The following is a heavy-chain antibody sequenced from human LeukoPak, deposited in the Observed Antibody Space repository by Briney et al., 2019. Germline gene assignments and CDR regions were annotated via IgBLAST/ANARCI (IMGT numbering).Heavy chain of an antibody. CDR2: IYHSGST. CDR1: GGSISSGGYS. CDR3: ARYRASYYYYYGMDV. Sequence: PSETLSLTCAVSGGSISSGGYSWSWIRQPPGKGLEWIGYIYHSGSTYYNPSLKSRVTISVDRSKNQFSLKLSSVTAADTAVYYCARYRASYYYYYGMDVWGQGTTVTVSS. V-gene: IGHV4-30-2*01. D-gene: IGHD3-10*01. J-gene: IGHJ6*02.